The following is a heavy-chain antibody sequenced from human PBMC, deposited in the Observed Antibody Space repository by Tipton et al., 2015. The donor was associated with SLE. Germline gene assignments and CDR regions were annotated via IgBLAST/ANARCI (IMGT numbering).Heavy chain of an antibody. V-gene: IGHV4-59*01. CDR1: GGSISSYY. J-gene: IGHJ6*02. CDR2: IYYSGST. CDR3: ARKDSYYGMDV. Sequence: TLSLTYTVSGGSISSYYWSWIRQPPGKGLEWIGYIYYSGSTNYNPSLKSRVTISVDTSKNQFSLKLSSVTAADTAVYYCARKDSYYGMDVWGQGTTVTVSS.